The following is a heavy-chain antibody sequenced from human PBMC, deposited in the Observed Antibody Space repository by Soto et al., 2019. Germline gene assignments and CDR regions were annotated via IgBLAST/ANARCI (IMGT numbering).Heavy chain of an antibody. CDR2: IYPGDSDT. J-gene: IGHJ6*02. D-gene: IGHD5-12*01. CDR3: ARAGRRDGYNYHYYYGMDV. Sequence: GESLKISCKGSGYSFTSYWIGWVRQMPGKGLEWMGIIYPGDSDTRYSPSFQGQVTISADKSISTAYLQWSSLKASDTAMYYCARAGRRDGYNYHYYYGMDVWGQGTTVTVSS. CDR1: GYSFTSYW. V-gene: IGHV5-51*01.